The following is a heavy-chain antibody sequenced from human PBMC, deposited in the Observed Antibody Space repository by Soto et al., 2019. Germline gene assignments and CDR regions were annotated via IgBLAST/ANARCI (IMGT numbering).Heavy chain of an antibody. CDR1: GGSISSYY. V-gene: IGHV4-59*01. Sequence: SGTLSLTCTVSGGSISSYYWSWIRQPPGKGLEWIGYIYYSGSTNYNPSLKSRVTISVETSRNQFSRNLSSVTAADPAVYYCAREGWGIGYSGRVGGGNYFDYWGQGTLVTVSS. J-gene: IGHJ4*02. D-gene: IGHD1-26*01. CDR3: AREGWGIGYSGRVGGGNYFDY. CDR2: IYYSGST.